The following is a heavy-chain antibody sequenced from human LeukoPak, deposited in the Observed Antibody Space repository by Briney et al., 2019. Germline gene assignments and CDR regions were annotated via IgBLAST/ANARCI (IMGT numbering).Heavy chain of an antibody. CDR1: GFTFSSYG. Sequence: GGSLRLSCAASGFTFSSYGMSWVRQAPGKGLEWVSAISGSGGSTYYADSVKGRFTISRDNSKNTLYLQMNSLRADDTAVYYCAGVDAAMPDAFDIWGQGTTVTVSS. CDR3: AGVDAAMPDAFDI. D-gene: IGHD5-18*01. CDR2: ISGSGGST. J-gene: IGHJ3*02. V-gene: IGHV3-23*01.